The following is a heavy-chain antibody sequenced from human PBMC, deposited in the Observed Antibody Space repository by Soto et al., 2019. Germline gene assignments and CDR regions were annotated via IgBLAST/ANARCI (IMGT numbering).Heavy chain of an antibody. CDR1: GGSISSGDCY. D-gene: IGHD6-13*01. J-gene: IGHJ6*02. V-gene: IGHV4-30-4*01. CDR2: IYYSGST. Sequence: PSETLSLTCTVSGGSISSGDCYWSWIRQPPGKGLEWIGYIYYSGSTYYNPSLKSRVTISVDTSKNQFSLKLSSVTAADTAVYYCASGAAAGDWDYYYGMDVWGQGTTVTVSS. CDR3: ASGAAAGDWDYYYGMDV.